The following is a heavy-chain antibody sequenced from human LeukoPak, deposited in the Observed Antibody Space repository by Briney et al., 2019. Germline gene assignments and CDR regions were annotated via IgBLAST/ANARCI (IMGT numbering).Heavy chain of an antibody. Sequence: SETLSLTCTVSGGSISNSSYYWGWIRQPPGKGLEWIGSIYYSGSTYYNPSLKSRVTISVDTSKNQFSLKLSSVTAADTAVYYCARHFSVEGKGEYYYMDVWGKGTTVTVSS. D-gene: IGHD1-1*01. J-gene: IGHJ6*03. CDR3: ARHFSVEGKGEYYYMDV. V-gene: IGHV4-39*01. CDR2: IYYSGST. CDR1: GGSISNSSYY.